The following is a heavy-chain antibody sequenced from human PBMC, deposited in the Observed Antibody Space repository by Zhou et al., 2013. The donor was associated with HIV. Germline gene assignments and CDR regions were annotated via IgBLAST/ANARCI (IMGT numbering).Heavy chain of an antibody. CDR1: GGTFSSYA. D-gene: IGHD1-7*01. Sequence: QVQLVQSGAEVKKPGSSVKVSCKASGGTFSSYAISWVRQAPGQGLEWMGRIIPIFGTANYAQKFQGRVTITTDESTSTAYMELSSLRSEDTAVYYCARASPYNWNYPYFDYWGQGTLVTVSS. J-gene: IGHJ4*02. CDR3: ARASPYNWNYPYFDY. CDR2: IIPIFGTA. V-gene: IGHV1-69*05.